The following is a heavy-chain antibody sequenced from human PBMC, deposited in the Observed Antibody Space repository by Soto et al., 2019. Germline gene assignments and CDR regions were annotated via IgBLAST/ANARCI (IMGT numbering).Heavy chain of an antibody. J-gene: IGHJ6*02. CDR1: GGSISSGGYS. V-gene: IGHV4-39*01. CDR3: ARRRSGSYSDF. CDR2: ISYSGST. Sequence: SETLSLTCTVSGGSISSGGYSWGWIRQPPGKALEWIGTISYSGSTSYNPSLKSRVTIFIDTSKNQFALNLKSVTAADTAVYYCARRRSGSYSDFWGQGTRVNVSS. D-gene: IGHD1-26*01.